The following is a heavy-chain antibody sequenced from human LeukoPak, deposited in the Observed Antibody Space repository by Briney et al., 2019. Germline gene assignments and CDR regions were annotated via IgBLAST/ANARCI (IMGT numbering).Heavy chain of an antibody. CDR2: ITASGTAM. Sequence: GGSLRLSCAASGFTFSSYSMNWVRQAPGKGLEWVSHITASGTAMFYADSVKGRFTISRDSAKNSLYLQMNSLRDEDTAVYYCASSGSYRFDYWGQGTLVTVSS. J-gene: IGHJ4*02. V-gene: IGHV3-48*02. CDR1: GFTFSSYS. D-gene: IGHD1-26*01. CDR3: ASSGSYRFDY.